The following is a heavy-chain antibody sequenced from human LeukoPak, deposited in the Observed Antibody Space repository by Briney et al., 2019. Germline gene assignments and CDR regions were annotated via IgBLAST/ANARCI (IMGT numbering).Heavy chain of an antibody. Sequence: SETLSLTCTVSGGSISSYYWSWIRQPPGKGLEWIGYIYYSGSTNYNPSLKSRVTISVDTSKNQFSLKLSSVTAADTAVYYCARQGYDFWSGYLSNWFGPWGQGTLVTVSS. CDR3: ARQGYDFWSGYLSNWFGP. V-gene: IGHV4-59*08. J-gene: IGHJ5*02. CDR1: GGSISSYY. CDR2: IYYSGST. D-gene: IGHD3-3*01.